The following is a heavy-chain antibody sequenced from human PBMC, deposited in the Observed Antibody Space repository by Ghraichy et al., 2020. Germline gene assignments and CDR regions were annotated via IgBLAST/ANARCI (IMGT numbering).Heavy chain of an antibody. CDR1: GFTFSSYA. D-gene: IGHD2-15*01. J-gene: IGHJ3*02. CDR3: AKDLSAVVVVAATSFAAFDI. Sequence: GGSLRLSCAASGFTFSSYAMSWVRQAPGKGLEWVSAISGSGGSTYYADSVKGRFTISRDNSKNTLYLQMNSLRAEDTAVYYCAKDLSAVVVVAATSFAAFDIWGQGTMVTVSS. V-gene: IGHV3-23*01. CDR2: ISGSGGST.